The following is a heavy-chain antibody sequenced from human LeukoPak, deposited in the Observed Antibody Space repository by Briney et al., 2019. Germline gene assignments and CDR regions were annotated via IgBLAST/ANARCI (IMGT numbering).Heavy chain of an antibody. CDR3: ARDGSSCEPHY. Sequence: GTSLRLSCAASGFIFSDFYMGWIRQAPGKGLEWVSYISISGTTTNYADSVKGRFTISRDNAKNSLYLQMNSLRAEDTAVYYCARDGSSCEPHYWGQGTLVTVSS. J-gene: IGHJ4*02. CDR2: ISISGTTT. V-gene: IGHV3-11*04. CDR1: GFIFSDFY. D-gene: IGHD2-2*01.